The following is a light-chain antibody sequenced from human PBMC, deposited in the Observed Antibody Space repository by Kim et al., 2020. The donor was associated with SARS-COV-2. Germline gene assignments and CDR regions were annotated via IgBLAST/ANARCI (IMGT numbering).Light chain of an antibody. Sequence: SVNMSCIGSSRDIGTYKYVTWYQQHPGKAHKLVIYDVNERPSGVRDRFSGSKSGNTASVTISGRQADDEAEYYCCSYASTDIWLFGGGTQLTVL. J-gene: IGLJ3*02. CDR1: SRDIGTYKY. CDR3: CSYASTDIWL. CDR2: DVN. V-gene: IGLV2-11*02.